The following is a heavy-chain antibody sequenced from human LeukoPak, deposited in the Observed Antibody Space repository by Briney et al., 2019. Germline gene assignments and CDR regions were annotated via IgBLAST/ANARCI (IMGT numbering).Heavy chain of an antibody. CDR3: ARGSPYDSSGYYYYYYYMDV. CDR1: GGSISSYY. D-gene: IGHD3-22*01. V-gene: IGHV4-59*01. J-gene: IGHJ6*03. CDR2: IYYSGST. Sequence: ASETLSLTCTVSGGSISSYYWSWIRQPPGKGLEWIGYIYYSGSTNYNPSLKSRVTISVDTSKNRFSLKLSSVTAADTAVYYCARGSPYDSSGYYYYYYYMDVWGKGTTVTISS.